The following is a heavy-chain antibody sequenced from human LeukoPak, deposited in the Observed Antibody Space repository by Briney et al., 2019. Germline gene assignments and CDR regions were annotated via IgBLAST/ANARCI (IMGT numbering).Heavy chain of an antibody. CDR2: IRSKAYGGTT. D-gene: IGHD3-22*01. CDR1: GFTFGDYA. J-gene: IGHJ4*02. Sequence: PGRSLRLSCTASGFTFGDYAMSWFRQAPGKGLEWVGLIRSKAYGGTTEYAASVKGRFTISRDDSKSIAYLQMNSLKTEDTVVYYCSRDREYYYDSSGYYGYWGQGTLVTVSS. CDR3: SRDREYYYDSSGYYGY. V-gene: IGHV3-49*03.